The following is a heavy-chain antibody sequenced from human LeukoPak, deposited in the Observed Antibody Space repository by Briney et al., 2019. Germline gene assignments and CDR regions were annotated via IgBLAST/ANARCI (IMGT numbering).Heavy chain of an antibody. CDR3: AVTAGYYYDSSGYYH. CDR1: GGSFSGYY. J-gene: IGHJ5*02. D-gene: IGHD3-22*01. V-gene: IGHV4-34*01. Sequence: SETLSLTCAVYGGSFSGYYWSWIRQPPGKGLERIGEINHSRSTNYNPSLKSRVTISVDTSKNQFSLKLSSVTAADTAVYYCAVTAGYYYDSSGYYHWGQGTLVTVSS. CDR2: INHSRST.